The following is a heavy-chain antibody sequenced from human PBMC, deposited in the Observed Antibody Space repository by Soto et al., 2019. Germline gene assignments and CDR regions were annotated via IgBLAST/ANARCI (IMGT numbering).Heavy chain of an antibody. CDR1: GFTFSSYG. Sequence: QVQLVESGGGVVQPGRSLRLFCAASGFTFSSYGMHWVRQAPGKGLEWVAVIWYDGSNKYYADSVKGRFTISRDNSKNTLYLQMNSLRAEDTAVYYCAREAGGLGPWGQGTLVTVSS. D-gene: IGHD2-8*02. V-gene: IGHV3-33*01. CDR2: IWYDGSNK. J-gene: IGHJ5*02. CDR3: AREAGGLGP.